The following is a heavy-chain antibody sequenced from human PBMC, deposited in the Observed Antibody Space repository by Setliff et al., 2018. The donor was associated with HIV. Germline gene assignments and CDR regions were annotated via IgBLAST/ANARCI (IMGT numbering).Heavy chain of an antibody. J-gene: IGHJ3*02. V-gene: IGHV3-23*01. Sequence: PGGSLGLSCAASGFTFSSYAMSWVRQAPGKGLEWVSTISGSGGSTYYADSVKGRFTISRDNSKNALYLQMNSLRAEDTAVYCCAEWFDGYDAFDIWGQGTMVTVSS. D-gene: IGHD3-3*01. CDR2: ISGSGGST. CDR3: AEWFDGYDAFDI. CDR1: GFTFSSYA.